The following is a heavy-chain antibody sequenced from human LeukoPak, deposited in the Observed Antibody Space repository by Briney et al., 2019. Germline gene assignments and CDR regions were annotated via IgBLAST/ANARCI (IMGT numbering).Heavy chain of an antibody. J-gene: IGHJ5*02. V-gene: IGHV4-59*01. CDR3: ARGLYYDFWSGYSNWFDP. D-gene: IGHD3-3*01. CDR2: IYYSGST. Sequence: SETLSLTCTVSGGSISSYYWSWIRQPPGKGLEWIGYIYYSGSTNDNPSLKSRVTISVDTSKNQFSLKLSSVTAADTAVYYCARGLYYDFWSGYSNWFDPWGQGTLVTVSS. CDR1: GGSISSYY.